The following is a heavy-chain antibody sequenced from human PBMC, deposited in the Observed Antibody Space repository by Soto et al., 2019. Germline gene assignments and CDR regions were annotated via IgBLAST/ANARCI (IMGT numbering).Heavy chain of an antibody. CDR1: RDTFTSYY. Sequence: ASVKVSCKAPRDTFTSYYINWVRQAPGQGLEWMGVINPHGGSTAYAQKFKGRVTLNRDTSASTVYMEVSSLTSEDTAMYYCARSSGGNFGRIIEGTNWFAPWGQGTLVTVSS. V-gene: IGHV1-46*01. D-gene: IGHD1-26*01. CDR3: ARSSGGNFGRIIEGTNWFAP. CDR2: INPHGGST. J-gene: IGHJ5*02.